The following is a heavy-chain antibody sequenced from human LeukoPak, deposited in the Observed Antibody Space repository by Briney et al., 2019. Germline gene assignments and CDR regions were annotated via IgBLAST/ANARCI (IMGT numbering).Heavy chain of an antibody. CDR2: ISGSGGST. CDR1: GFTFSRYG. V-gene: IGHV3-23*01. Sequence: GGTLRLSCAASGFTFSRYGMSWVRQPPGKGLEWVSGISGSGGSTYYADSVKGRFTISRDNSKNTLYLQMNSLRAEDTAVYYCAKDQGFGELPATLDYWGQGTLVTVSS. CDR3: AKDQGFGELPATLDY. D-gene: IGHD3-10*01. J-gene: IGHJ4*02.